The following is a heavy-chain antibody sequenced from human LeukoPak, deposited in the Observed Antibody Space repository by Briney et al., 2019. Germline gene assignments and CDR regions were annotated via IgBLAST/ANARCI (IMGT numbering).Heavy chain of an antibody. CDR2: ITNSGSNM. CDR3: VRRSSFDY. CDR1: GFTFSSHT. Sequence: PGTSLRLSCAASGFTFSSHTMNWVRQAPGEGLEWVSSITNSGSNMFYADFVKGRFTISRDNAKNSLYLQMNSLRVEDTAVYYCVRRSSFDYWGRGTLVTVSS. J-gene: IGHJ4*02. V-gene: IGHV3-21*06.